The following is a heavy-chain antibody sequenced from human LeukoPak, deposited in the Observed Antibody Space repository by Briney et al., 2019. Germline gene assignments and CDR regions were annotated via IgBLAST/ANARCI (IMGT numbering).Heavy chain of an antibody. V-gene: IGHV4-4*07. CDR1: GGSISSDY. CDR2: IHSSGTT. J-gene: IGHJ3*02. CDR3: ARNTYYYDRSGITGMYVCGM. D-gene: IGHD3-22*01. Sequence: SETLSLTCTVSGGSISSDYWSWIRQPAGKGLEWIGRIHSSGTTNYNPSLKSRVSISMDTSKNQFSLKLTSMSAADTAVYFCARNTYYYDRSGITGMYVCGMWGRGTMVTVSS.